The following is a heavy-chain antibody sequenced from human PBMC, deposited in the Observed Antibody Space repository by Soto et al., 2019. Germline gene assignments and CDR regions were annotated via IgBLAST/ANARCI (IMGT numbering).Heavy chain of an antibody. J-gene: IGHJ5*02. CDR3: ARHEGYGNWFDP. CDR1: GGSISSSSYY. D-gene: IGHD2-15*01. V-gene: IGHV4-39*01. CDR2: IYYSGST. Sequence: PSETLSLTCTVSGGSISSSSYYWCWIRQPPGKGLEWIGSIYYSGSTYYNPSLKSRVTISVDTSKNQFSLKLSSVTAADTAVYYGARHEGYGNWFDPWGQGTLITVSS.